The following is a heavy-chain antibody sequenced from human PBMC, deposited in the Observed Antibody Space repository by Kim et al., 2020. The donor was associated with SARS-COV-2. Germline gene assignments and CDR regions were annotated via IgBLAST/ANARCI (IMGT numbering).Heavy chain of an antibody. Sequence: SETLSLTCSVSGGSVSSGLYYWSWVRQPPQKGLEWIGYVYYSGDTNYNPSLKGRVITSIDTSKNQFSLKLTSVTAADTAVYYCVRHRGGLVGFDYWGQGARVTVSS. D-gene: IGHD2-15*01. CDR2: VYYSGDT. CDR3: VRHRGGLVGFDY. CDR1: GGSVSSGLYY. V-gene: IGHV4-61*01. J-gene: IGHJ4*02.